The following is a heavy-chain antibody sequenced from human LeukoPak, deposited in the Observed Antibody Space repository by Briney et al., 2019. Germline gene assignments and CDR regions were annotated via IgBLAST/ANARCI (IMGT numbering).Heavy chain of an antibody. CDR3: ARDRPSSGSSFDI. Sequence: GGSLRLSCAVSGLTVSSNYMSWVRQAPGKGLEWVSVIYSGGDTYYADSVKGRFTISRDNSKNTLYLQMNSLRAEDTAVYYCARDRPSSGSSFDIWGQGTMVTVSS. CDR1: GLTVSSNY. D-gene: IGHD1-26*01. V-gene: IGHV3-53*01. J-gene: IGHJ3*02. CDR2: IYSGGDT.